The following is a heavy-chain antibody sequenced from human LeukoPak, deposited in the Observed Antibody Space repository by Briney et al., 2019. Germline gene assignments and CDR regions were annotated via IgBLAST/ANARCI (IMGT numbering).Heavy chain of an antibody. CDR2: IYHSGST. Sequence: SQTLSLTCAVSGGSISSGGYSWSWIRQPPGEGLEWIGYIYHSGSTYYNPSLKSRVTISVDRSKNQFSLKLSSVTAADTAVYYCAIDSSGYYLSFDYWGQGTLVTVSS. CDR3: AIDSSGYYLSFDY. D-gene: IGHD3-22*01. V-gene: IGHV4-30-2*01. J-gene: IGHJ4*02. CDR1: GGSISSGGYS.